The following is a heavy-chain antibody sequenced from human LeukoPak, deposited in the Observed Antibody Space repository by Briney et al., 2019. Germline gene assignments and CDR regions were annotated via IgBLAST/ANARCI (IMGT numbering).Heavy chain of an antibody. D-gene: IGHD3-22*01. V-gene: IGHV4-38-2*01. CDR2: IYHSGNT. Sequence: PSETLSLTCVVSGYSISSGYYWGWIRQPPGKGLEWIGSIYHSGNTYCSPSLKSRVSISVDTSKNQFSLKLTSVTAADTAVYYCARTSYYYDSSGHPGYFDYWGQGTLVTVSS. CDR1: GYSISSGYY. CDR3: ARTSYYYDSSGHPGYFDY. J-gene: IGHJ4*02.